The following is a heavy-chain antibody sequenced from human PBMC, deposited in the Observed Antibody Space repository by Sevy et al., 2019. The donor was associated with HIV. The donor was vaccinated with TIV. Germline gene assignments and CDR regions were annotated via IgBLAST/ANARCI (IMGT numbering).Heavy chain of an antibody. CDR2: IIPVFGSA. CDR3: ARSNPDGYNYSYYYGMDV. CDR1: GDTFGNYA. J-gene: IGHJ6*02. Sequence: ASVKVSCKASGDTFGNYAIAWVRQAPGQGLEWMGGIIPVFGSANSAQKFQDRVTINADVSTSTAYMELRSLTSEDTAVYYCARSNPDGYNYSYYYGMDVWGQGTTVTVSS. V-gene: IGHV1-69*13. D-gene: IGHD5-12*01.